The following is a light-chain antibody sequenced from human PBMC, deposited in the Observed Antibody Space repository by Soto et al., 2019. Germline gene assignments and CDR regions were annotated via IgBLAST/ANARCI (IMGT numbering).Light chain of an antibody. CDR1: QSVRSSY. Sequence: EVVMTQSPGTLSLSPGERATLSCRASQSVRSSYLAWYQQKPGQAPRLLIYGASNRATGIPDRFSGSGSGTDFTLTITRLEAEDFAMYYCQRYDSLRTFGQGTKVDI. CDR2: GAS. V-gene: IGKV3-20*01. CDR3: QRYDSLRT. J-gene: IGKJ1*01.